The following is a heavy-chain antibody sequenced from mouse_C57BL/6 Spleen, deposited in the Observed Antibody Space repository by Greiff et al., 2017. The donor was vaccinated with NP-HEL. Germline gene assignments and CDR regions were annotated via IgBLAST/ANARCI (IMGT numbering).Heavy chain of an antibody. CDR3: AREGSWAWFAY. CDR2: ISYDGSN. CDR1: GYSITSGYY. Sequence: VQLKESGPGLVKPSQSLSLTCSVTGYSITSGYYWNWIRQFPGNKLEWMGYISYDGSNNYNPSLKNRISITRDTSKNQFFLKLNSVTTEDTATYYCAREGSWAWFAYWGQGTLVTVSA. D-gene: IGHD4-1*01. J-gene: IGHJ3*01. V-gene: IGHV3-6*01.